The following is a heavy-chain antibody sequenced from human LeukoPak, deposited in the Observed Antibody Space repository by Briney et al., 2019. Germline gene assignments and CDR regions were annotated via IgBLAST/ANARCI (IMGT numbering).Heavy chain of an antibody. CDR1: GGSISSYY. CDR3: AREGSSSLMFDY. D-gene: IGHD6-6*01. Sequence: SETLSLTCTVSGGSISSYYWSWIRQPAGKGLEWIGRIYASGSINYNPSLKSRVTMSVDTSKNQLSLKLTSVTAADTAVYYCAREGSSSLMFDYWGQGTLVTVSS. J-gene: IGHJ4*02. V-gene: IGHV4-4*07. CDR2: IYASGSI.